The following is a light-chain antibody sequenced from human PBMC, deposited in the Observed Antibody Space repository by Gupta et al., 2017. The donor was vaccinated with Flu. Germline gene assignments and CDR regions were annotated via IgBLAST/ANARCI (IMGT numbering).Light chain of an antibody. CDR1: SGHNSYI. J-gene: IGLJ1*01. CDR2: IEGSGSH. V-gene: IGLV4-60*03. CDR3: ETEDSATYV. Sequence: PVLTHSSSASASLGSSVTLTCTLISGHNSYIIAWHQQQPGKAPRFLMKIEGSGSHNKGSGVPDRFSGSSSGADRDLTISNLQSEDEADYDGETEDSATYVFGTGTKVTVL.